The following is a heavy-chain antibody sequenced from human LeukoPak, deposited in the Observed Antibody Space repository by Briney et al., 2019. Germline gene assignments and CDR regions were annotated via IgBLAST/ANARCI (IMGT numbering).Heavy chain of an antibody. Sequence: GGSLRLSCAASAFAFSSYSMNWDRQAPGKGLEWVSSISSSSSYIYYADSVKGRFTISRDNAKNSLYLQMNSLRAEDTAVYYCARGHPPDYDFWSGHYYFDYWGQGTLVTVSS. CDR3: ARGHPPDYDFWSGHYYFDY. D-gene: IGHD3-3*01. CDR2: ISSSSSYI. CDR1: AFAFSSYS. V-gene: IGHV3-21*01. J-gene: IGHJ4*02.